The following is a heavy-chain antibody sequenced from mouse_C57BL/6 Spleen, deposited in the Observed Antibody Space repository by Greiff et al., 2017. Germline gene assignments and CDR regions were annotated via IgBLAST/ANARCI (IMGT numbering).Heavy chain of an antibody. V-gene: IGHV5-9*01. J-gene: IGHJ2*01. Sequence: EVKVVESGGGLVKPGGSLKLSCAESGFTFSIYTMSWVRQTPEKRLEWVATISSGGGNTYYPDSVKGRFTISRDNAKNTLYLQMSSLRSEDTALYYCTRRTRYYFDYWGQGTTLTVSS. CDR1: GFTFSIYT. CDR2: ISSGGGNT. CDR3: TRRTRYYFDY.